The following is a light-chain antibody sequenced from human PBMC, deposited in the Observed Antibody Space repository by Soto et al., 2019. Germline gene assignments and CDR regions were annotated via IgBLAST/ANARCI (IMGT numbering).Light chain of an antibody. CDR1: QSVNSW. V-gene: IGKV1-5*03. J-gene: IGKJ1*01. CDR2: KAS. Sequence: DIQMTQSPSTLSASVGDRVTITCRASQSVNSWLAWYQQEAGEAPKLLIYKASSLQSGVSSRFSGSGSGTEFTLTISSLQPDDFATYYCQQYDSYPWTFGQGTEVEIK. CDR3: QQYDSYPWT.